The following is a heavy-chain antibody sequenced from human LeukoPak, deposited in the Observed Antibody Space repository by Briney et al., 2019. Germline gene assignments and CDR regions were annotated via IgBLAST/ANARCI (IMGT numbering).Heavy chain of an antibody. CDR3: ERGARGGAFDI. D-gene: IGHD3-10*01. CDR1: GGSISSYY. Sequence: PSETLSLTCTVSGGSISSYYWSWIRQPPGKGLEWIGYIYYSGSTNYNPPLKSRVTISVDTSKNQFSLKLSSVTAADTAVYYCERGARGGAFDIWGQGTMVTVSS. V-gene: IGHV4-59*01. J-gene: IGHJ3*02. CDR2: IYYSGST.